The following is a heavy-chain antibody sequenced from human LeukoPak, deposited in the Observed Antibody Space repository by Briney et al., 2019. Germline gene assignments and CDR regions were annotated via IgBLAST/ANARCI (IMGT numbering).Heavy chain of an antibody. CDR2: ISGSGGST. CDR1: GFTFSSYA. CDR3: ARSGHLYCSSTSCYSRSGYYGMDV. J-gene: IGHJ6*02. Sequence: PGGSLRLSCAASGFTFSSYAMSWVRQAPGKGLEWVSAISGSGGSTYYADSVKGRFTISRDNAKNSLYLQMNSLRAEDTAVYYCARSGHLYCSSTSCYSRSGYYGMDVWGQGTTVTVSS. D-gene: IGHD2-2*01. V-gene: IGHV3-23*01.